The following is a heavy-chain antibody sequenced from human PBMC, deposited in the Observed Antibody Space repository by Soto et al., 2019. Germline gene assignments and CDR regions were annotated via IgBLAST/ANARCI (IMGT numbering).Heavy chain of an antibody. Sequence: GGSLRLSCTASGFTFSNYWMSWVRQAPGKGLEWVANIRQDGSEEYYVDSVKGRFTISRDNAKNSLYLQMDSLRAEDTAVYYCAKGDGFILAVWGQGTTVTVSS. CDR1: GFTFSNYW. J-gene: IGHJ6*02. D-gene: IGHD1-26*01. CDR2: IRQDGSEE. CDR3: AKGDGFILAV. V-gene: IGHV3-7*03.